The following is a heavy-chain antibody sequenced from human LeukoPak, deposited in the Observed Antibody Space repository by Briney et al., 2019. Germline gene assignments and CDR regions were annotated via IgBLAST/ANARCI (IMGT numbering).Heavy chain of an antibody. V-gene: IGHV3-30*18. D-gene: IGHD3-22*01. CDR3: AKGRSPSSVTSFDY. Sequence: GGSLRLSCAASGFTFSSYGMHWVRQAPGKGLEWVAVISYDGSNKYYADSVKGRFTISRDNSKNTLYLQMNSLRAEDTAVYYCAKGRSPSSVTSFDYWGQGTLVTVSS. J-gene: IGHJ4*02. CDR1: GFTFSSYG. CDR2: ISYDGSNK.